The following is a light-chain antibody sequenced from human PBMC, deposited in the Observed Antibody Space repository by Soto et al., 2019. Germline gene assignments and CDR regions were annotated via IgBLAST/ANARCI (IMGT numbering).Light chain of an antibody. Sequence: QSVLTQPASVSGSPGQSITISCTGTSSDVGGYDYVSWYQQHPGKAPKLMIYEVSNRPSGISNRFSGSKSANTASLTISGLQAEDEADYCCSSFTSSRTPFVFGTGTKVTVL. CDR3: SSFTSSRTPFV. CDR2: EVS. V-gene: IGLV2-14*01. CDR1: SSDVGGYDY. J-gene: IGLJ1*01.